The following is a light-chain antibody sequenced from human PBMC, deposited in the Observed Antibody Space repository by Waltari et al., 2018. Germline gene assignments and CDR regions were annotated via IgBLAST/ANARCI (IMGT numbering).Light chain of an antibody. J-gene: IGKJ1*01. CDR2: RAS. CDR3: QQGYSYPRT. Sequence: DIQMTQSPSSLSATVGDTVTITCQASQGIGNNLNWYQQKPGKAPELLIYRASSLQSGIPSRFSGSGSGTDFTLTISSLQPEDFGTYYCQQGYSYPRTFGQGTKVEIK. CDR1: QGIGNN. V-gene: IGKV1-16*01.